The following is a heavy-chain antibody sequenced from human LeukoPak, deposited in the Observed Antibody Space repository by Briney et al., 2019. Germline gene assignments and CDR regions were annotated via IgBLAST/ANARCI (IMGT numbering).Heavy chain of an antibody. V-gene: IGHV3-21*01. CDR2: ISSSSSYI. D-gene: IGHD5-12*01. Sequence: GGSLRLSRAASGFTFSSYSMNWVRQAPGKGLEWVSSISSSSSYIYYADSVKGRFTISRDNAKNSLYLQMNSLRAEDTAVYYCARDRRGLTDYWGQGTLVTVSS. CDR1: GFTFSSYS. J-gene: IGHJ4*02. CDR3: ARDRRGLTDY.